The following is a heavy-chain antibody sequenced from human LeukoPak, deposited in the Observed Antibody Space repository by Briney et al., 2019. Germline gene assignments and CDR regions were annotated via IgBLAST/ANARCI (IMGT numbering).Heavy chain of an antibody. J-gene: IGHJ3*02. CDR1: GYSFTSYW. CDR3: ARPTDSSWYYRDAFDI. CDR2: IYPGDSDT. Sequence: GESLKISCKGSGYSFTSYWIGWVRQMPGKGLEWMGIIYPGDSDTRYSPSFQGQVTISADKSISTAYLQWSSLKASDTAMYYCARPTDSSWYYRDAFDIWGQGTMVTVSS. V-gene: IGHV5-51*01. D-gene: IGHD6-13*01.